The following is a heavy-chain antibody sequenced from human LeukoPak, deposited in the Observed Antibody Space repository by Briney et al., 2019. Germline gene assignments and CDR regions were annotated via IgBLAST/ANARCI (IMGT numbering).Heavy chain of an antibody. Sequence: ASVKVSCKASGYTFTGYYMHWVRQAPGQGLEWMGWINPNSGGTNYAQKFQGWVTMTRDTSISTAYMELSRLRSDDTAVYYCARGQQLTPDAFDIWGQGTMVTVSS. CDR2: INPNSGGT. J-gene: IGHJ3*02. CDR3: ARGQQLTPDAFDI. CDR1: GYTFTGYY. V-gene: IGHV1-2*04. D-gene: IGHD6-13*01.